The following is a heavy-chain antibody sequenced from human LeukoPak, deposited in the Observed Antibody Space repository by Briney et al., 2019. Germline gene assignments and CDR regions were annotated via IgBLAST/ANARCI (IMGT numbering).Heavy chain of an antibody. CDR3: ARSRSLNYYFDY. CDR2: ISAYNGNT. D-gene: IGHD3-16*01. CDR1: GYTFTSYG. V-gene: IGHV1-18*01. Sequence: ASVKVSRKASGYTFTSYGISWVRQAPGQGLEWMGWISAYNGNTNYAQKLQGRVTMTTDTSTSTAYMELRSLRSDDTAVYYCARSRSLNYYFDYWGQGTLVTVSS. J-gene: IGHJ4*02.